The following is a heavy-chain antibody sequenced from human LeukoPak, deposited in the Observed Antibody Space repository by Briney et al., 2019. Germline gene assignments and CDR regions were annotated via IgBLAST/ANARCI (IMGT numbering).Heavy chain of an antibody. D-gene: IGHD2-2*02. V-gene: IGHV4-39*02. CDR2: IYYSGTT. CDR1: GGSINTNNYY. Sequence: PSETLSLTCIVSGGSINTNNYYWGWIRQPPGKGLEWFGSIYYSGTTYYNPSLERRLTIAIDTSKNLFSLKVSDVTAADTAVYFCAKRTTGYCISTSCYNSWGQGTLVTVSS. J-gene: IGHJ5*02. CDR3: AKRTTGYCISTSCYNS.